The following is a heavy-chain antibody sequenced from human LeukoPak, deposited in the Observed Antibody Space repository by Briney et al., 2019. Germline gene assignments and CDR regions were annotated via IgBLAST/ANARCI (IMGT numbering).Heavy chain of an antibody. CDR3: ARGGGYVWGSYRYRWFDP. D-gene: IGHD3-16*02. V-gene: IGHV1-8*03. Sequence: ASVKVSCKASGYTFTSYDINWVRQATGQGLEWMGWMDPNSGNTGYAQKFQGRVTITRNTSISTAYMELSSLRSEDTAVYYCARGGGYVWGSYRYRWFDPWGQGTLVTVSS. CDR2: MDPNSGNT. CDR1: GYTFTSYD. J-gene: IGHJ5*02.